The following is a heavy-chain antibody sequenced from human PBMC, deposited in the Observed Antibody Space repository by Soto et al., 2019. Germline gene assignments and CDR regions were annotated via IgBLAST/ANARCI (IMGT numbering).Heavy chain of an antibody. D-gene: IGHD6-19*01. CDR3: AKGGRQWQVTSDFNY. V-gene: IGHV3-30*18. J-gene: IGHJ4*02. Sequence: VQRGESGGGVVQPGRSLRLSCAASGFTVSDYDMHWVRQAPGKGLEWVAVVSHDGRNTHYADSVKGRFTISRDSSKNTVSLEMTSLRAEDTAVYYCAKGGRQWQVTSDFNYWGQGALVTVSS. CDR1: GFTVSDYD. CDR2: VSHDGRNT.